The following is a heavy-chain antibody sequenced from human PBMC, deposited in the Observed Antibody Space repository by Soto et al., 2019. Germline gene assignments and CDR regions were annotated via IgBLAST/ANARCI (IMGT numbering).Heavy chain of an antibody. D-gene: IGHD6-13*01. CDR2: IWYDGSNK. J-gene: IGHJ5*02. CDR3: AREAGIAAAGSDFDWFDP. CDR1: GFTFSSYG. Sequence: GGSLRLSCAASGFTFSSYGMHWVRQAPGKGLEWVAVIWYDGSNKYYADSVKGRFTISRDNSKNTLYLQMNSLRAEDTAVYYCAREAGIAAAGSDFDWFDPWGQGTLVTVS. V-gene: IGHV3-33*01.